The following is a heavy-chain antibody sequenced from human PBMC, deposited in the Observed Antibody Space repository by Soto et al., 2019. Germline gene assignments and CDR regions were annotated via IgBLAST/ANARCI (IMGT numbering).Heavy chain of an antibody. CDR1: GYKFINHY. V-gene: IGHV1-46*01. D-gene: IGHD3-10*01. Sequence: QVQLVQSGAEVKKPGASVKVSCKASGYKFINHYIHWVRQAPGAGLEWMGIINPNDGGTDYAQKFQDRVTMTTDKYMKSVHMDLNSLTSEDTAVYFCSRDSSASATSYSFDNWGQGTLVSVYS. J-gene: IGHJ4*02. CDR2: INPNDGGT. CDR3: SRDSSASATSYSFDN.